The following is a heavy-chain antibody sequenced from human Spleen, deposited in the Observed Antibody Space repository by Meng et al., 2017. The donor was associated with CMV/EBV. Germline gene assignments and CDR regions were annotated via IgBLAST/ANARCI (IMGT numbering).Heavy chain of an antibody. CDR3: STGPAAPYY. V-gene: IGHV3-15*01. Sequence: GEFLKISCAASGFTFNNAWMNWVRQAPGKELEWVGRVKSKTDGGTTDYAAPVKGRFTITRDDSKNSLYLQMNSLKTEDTAVYYCSTGPAAPYYWGQGTLVTVSS. D-gene: IGHD2-2*01. J-gene: IGHJ4*02. CDR1: GFTFNNAW. CDR2: VKSKTDGGTT.